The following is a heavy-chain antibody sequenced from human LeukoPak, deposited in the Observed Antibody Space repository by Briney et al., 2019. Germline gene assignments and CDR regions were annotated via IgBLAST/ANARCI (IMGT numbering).Heavy chain of an antibody. CDR3: ARDGGLHTNFDY. Sequence: GALRLSCSASGFPFRNYWMGWGRQAPGKGLEWVANTKPDGTAEYYADSVRGRFTTSRDNANNFLYLQMNSLRGEDTAVYYCARDGGLHTNFDYWSQGTLVTVSS. V-gene: IGHV3-7*01. D-gene: IGHD2-15*01. CDR2: TKPDGTAE. CDR1: GFPFRNYW. J-gene: IGHJ4*02.